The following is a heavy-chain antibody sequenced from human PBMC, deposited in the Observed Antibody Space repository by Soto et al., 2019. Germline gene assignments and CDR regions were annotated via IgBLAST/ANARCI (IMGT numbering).Heavy chain of an antibody. D-gene: IGHD3-16*01. Sequence: QVQLQESGPGLVKPSQTLSLNCSVSGGSISRGDYYWSWIRQHPGRGLEWIGHIDHSGRTNYNPSLKSRVSISLDTSKSQFSLSLTSVTAADTAVYRCARVGSDFDAFDIWGQGTMVTVSS. CDR2: IDHSGRT. V-gene: IGHV4-31*03. CDR1: GGSISRGDYY. CDR3: ARVGSDFDAFDI. J-gene: IGHJ3*02.